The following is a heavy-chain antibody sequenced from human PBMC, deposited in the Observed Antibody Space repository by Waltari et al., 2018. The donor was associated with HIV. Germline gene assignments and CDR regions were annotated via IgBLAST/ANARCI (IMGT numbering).Heavy chain of an antibody. CDR1: GFTFRIYG. J-gene: IGHJ6*02. CDR3: AIQQNALYDYYYGMDV. Sequence: EVQLLESGGGLVQPGGSLRLSCVASGFTFRIYGMTWVRQAPGKGAEWVSSRSGDGGRTHYADSVKGRFTIARDNSNNTLFLQMNSLRAEDTARYYCAIQQNALYDYYYGMDVWGQGTTVTVSS. CDR2: RSGDGGRT. D-gene: IGHD1-1*01. V-gene: IGHV3-23*01.